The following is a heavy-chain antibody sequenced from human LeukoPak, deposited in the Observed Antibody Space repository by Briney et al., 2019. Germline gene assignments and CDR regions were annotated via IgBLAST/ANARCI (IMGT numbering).Heavy chain of an antibody. V-gene: IGHV3-11*04. D-gene: IGHD3-10*01. CDR1: GFTISDYY. CDR3: ARDFGITWAQYYFDY. J-gene: IGHJ4*02. CDR2: ISSSGTTI. Sequence: GGSLRLSCAASGFTISDYYMSWIRQAPGKGLEWVSYISSSGTTIYYADSVKGRFTISRDNAKNSLYLQMNSLRAEDTAVYYCARDFGITWAQYYFDYWGQGTLVTVSS.